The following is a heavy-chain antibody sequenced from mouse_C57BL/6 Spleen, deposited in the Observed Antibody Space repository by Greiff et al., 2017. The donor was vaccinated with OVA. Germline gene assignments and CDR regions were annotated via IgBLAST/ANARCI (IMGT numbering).Heavy chain of an antibody. D-gene: IGHD1-2*01. CDR1: GYSITSGYY. CDR3: ARSHYYVIPYYAMDY. CDR2: ISYDGSN. J-gene: IGHJ4*01. V-gene: IGHV3-6*01. Sequence: EVKLMESGPGLVKPSQSLSLTCSVTGYSITSGYYWNWIRQFPGNKLEWMGYISYDGSNNYNPSLKNRISITRDTSKNQFFLKLNSVTTEDTATYYCARSHYYVIPYYAMDYWGQGTSVTVSS.